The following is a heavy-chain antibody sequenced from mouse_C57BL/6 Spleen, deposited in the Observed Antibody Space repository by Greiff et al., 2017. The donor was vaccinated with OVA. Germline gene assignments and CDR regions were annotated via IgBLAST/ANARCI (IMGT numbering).Heavy chain of an antibody. V-gene: IGHV1-82*01. CDR1: GYAFSSSW. CDR3: AREDYGNFAY. J-gene: IGHJ3*01. D-gene: IGHD2-1*01. CDR2: IYPGDGDT. Sequence: QVQLQQSGPELVKPGASVKISCKASGYAFSSSWMNWVKQRPGKGLEWIGRIYPGDGDTTYNGKFKGKATLTADKSSSTAYMQLSSLTSEDAAVYFCAREDYGNFAYWGKGTLVTGSA.